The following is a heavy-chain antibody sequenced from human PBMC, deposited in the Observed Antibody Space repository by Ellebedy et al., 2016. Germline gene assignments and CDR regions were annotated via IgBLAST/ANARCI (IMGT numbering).Heavy chain of an antibody. CDR1: GYSFTSYW. V-gene: IGHV5-10-1*01. CDR2: IDPSDSYA. D-gene: IGHD4-23*01. CDR3: ARQRTVVSDFDY. Sequence: GESLKISCKGSGYSFTSYWISWVRQMPGKGLEWMGRIDPSDSYANYSPSFQGHVTISADRSISTAYLQWSSLKASDTAMYYCARQRTVVSDFDYWGQGTLVTVSS. J-gene: IGHJ4*02.